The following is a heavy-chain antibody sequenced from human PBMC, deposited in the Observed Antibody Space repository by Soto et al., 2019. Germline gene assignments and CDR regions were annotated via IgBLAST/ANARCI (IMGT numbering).Heavy chain of an antibody. CDR3: ASAVAVPADFDY. CDR1: GYTFTGYA. D-gene: IGHD6-19*01. J-gene: IGHJ4*02. Sequence: QVQLVQSGAEEKKPGASVKVSCKASGYTFTGYAMHWVRQAPGQRLEWMGWINAGNGNTKYSQKFQGRVTITRDTSASTAYLELSSLRSEDTAVYYCASAVAVPADFDYWGQGTLVTVSS. CDR2: INAGNGNT. V-gene: IGHV1-3*05.